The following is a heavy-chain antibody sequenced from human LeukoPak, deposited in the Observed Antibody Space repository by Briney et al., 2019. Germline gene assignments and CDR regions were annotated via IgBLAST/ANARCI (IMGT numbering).Heavy chain of an antibody. D-gene: IGHD2-21*02. CDR3: ARVPGDCGGDCYSLDY. V-gene: IGHV1-69*04. CDR1: GGTFSSYA. Sequence: GASVTVSCKASGGTFSSYAISWVRQAPGQGLEWMGRIIPILGIANYAQKFQGRVTITADKSTSTAYMELSSLRSEDTAVYYCARVPGDCGGDCYSLDYWGQGTLVTVSS. CDR2: IIPILGIA. J-gene: IGHJ4*02.